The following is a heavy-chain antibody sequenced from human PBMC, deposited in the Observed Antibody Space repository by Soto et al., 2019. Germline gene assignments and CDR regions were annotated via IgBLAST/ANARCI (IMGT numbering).Heavy chain of an antibody. CDR2: IYWDDEK. CDR3: AHRLGPADAFDI. Sequence: QITLKESGPTLVKPTQTLTLTCTFSGFSLSTSGVGVGWIRQPPGKALEWLALIYWDDEKRYSPPLKSKLTSNKDPSKNQGVFTMTNMDPVDTATYYCAHRLGPADAFDIWGQGTMVTVSS. J-gene: IGHJ3*02. V-gene: IGHV2-5*02. CDR1: GFSLSTSGVG.